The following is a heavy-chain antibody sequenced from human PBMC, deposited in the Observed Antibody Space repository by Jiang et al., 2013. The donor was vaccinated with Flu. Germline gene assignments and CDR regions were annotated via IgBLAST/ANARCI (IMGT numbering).Heavy chain of an antibody. J-gene: IGHJ4*02. Sequence: SVSSNSASWNWIRQSPSRGLEWLGRTYYRSRWYNDYAVSVKSRITINPDTSKNQFSLQLNSVTPDDTAVYYCARGAPNLDYWGQGTLVTVSS. CDR3: ARGAPNLDY. CDR2: TYYRSRWYN. CDR1: SVSSNSAS. D-gene: IGHD1-14*01. V-gene: IGHV6-1*01.